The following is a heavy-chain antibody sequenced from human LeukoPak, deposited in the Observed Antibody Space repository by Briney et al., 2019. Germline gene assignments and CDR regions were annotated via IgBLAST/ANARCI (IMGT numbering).Heavy chain of an antibody. D-gene: IGHD6-19*01. CDR3: ASTHSSGWYDDWFDP. CDR2: IIPIFGTA. Sequence: SVKVSCKASGGTFSSYAIGWVRQAPGQGLEWMGRIIPIFGTANYAQKFQGRVTITTDDSTSTDYMELSSLRSEDTAVYYCASTHSSGWYDDWFDPWGQGTLVTVSS. CDR1: GGTFSSYA. V-gene: IGHV1-69*05. J-gene: IGHJ5*02.